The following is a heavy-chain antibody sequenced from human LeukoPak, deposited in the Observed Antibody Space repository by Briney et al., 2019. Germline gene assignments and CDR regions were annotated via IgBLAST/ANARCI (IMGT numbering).Heavy chain of an antibody. CDR3: ARGVSVYCSSTSCYLAFDY. CDR1: GFTFSSYS. CDR2: ISSSSSYI. D-gene: IGHD2-2*01. Sequence: KPGGSLRLSCAASGFTFSSYSMNWVRQAPGKGLEWVSSISSSSSYIYYADSVKGRFTISRDNAKNSLYLQMNSLRAEDTAVYYCARGVSVYCSSTSCYLAFDYWGQGTLVTVSS. V-gene: IGHV3-21*01. J-gene: IGHJ4*02.